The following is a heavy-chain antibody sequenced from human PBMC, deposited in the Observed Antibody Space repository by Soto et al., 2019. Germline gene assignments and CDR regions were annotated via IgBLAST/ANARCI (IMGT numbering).Heavy chain of an antibody. D-gene: IGHD6-19*01. CDR2: MYSSGST. CDR3: ARHQGVAVGVPYYFGIDV. J-gene: IGHJ6*02. CDR1: GGSIIRSNYY. V-gene: IGHV4-39*01. Sequence: SETLSLTCTVSGGSIIRSNYYWDWIRQPPGKGLEWIGSMYSSGSTHFNPSLKSRVSIFADTSKNQLSLKLSSVTAADTAVYYCARHQGVAVGVPYYFGIDVWGQGTTVTVSS.